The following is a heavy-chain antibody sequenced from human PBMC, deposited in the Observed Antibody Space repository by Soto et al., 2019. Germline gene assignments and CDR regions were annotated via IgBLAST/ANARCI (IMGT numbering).Heavy chain of an antibody. CDR2: IYWDDDK. D-gene: IGHD3-22*01. V-gene: IGHV2-5*02. CDR1: GFSLSTSRVG. CDR3: AHRDRSSSGFYNWFDP. Sequence: SGPTLVNPTQTLTLTCTFSGFSLSTSRVGVGWIRQPPGKALEWLALIYWDDDKRYSPSLRGRLTITKDTSKNQVVLTMTNMDPVDTATYYCAHRDRSSSGFYNWFDPWGQGTLVTVSS. J-gene: IGHJ5*02.